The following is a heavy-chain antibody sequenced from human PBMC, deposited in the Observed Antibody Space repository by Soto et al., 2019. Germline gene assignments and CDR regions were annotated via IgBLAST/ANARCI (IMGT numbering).Heavy chain of an antibody. V-gene: IGHV4-34*01. CDR1: GGSFSGYY. CDR3: AGKSTRYSYGYYYYGMDV. D-gene: IGHD5-18*01. Sequence: SETLSLTCAVYGGSFSGYYWSWIRQPPGKGLEWIGEINHSGSTNYNPSLKSRVTISVDTSKNQFSLKLSSVTAADTAVYYCAGKSTRYSYGYYYYGMDVWGQGTTVTVSS. J-gene: IGHJ6*02. CDR2: INHSGST.